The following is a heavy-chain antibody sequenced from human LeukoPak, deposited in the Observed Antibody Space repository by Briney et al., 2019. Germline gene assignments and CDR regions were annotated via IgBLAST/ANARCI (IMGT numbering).Heavy chain of an antibody. Sequence: PGGSLRLSCAASGFNFASYAMTWVRQAPGKGLEWVSSISGASIIPHFADSVKGRFTISRDNSKGTLYLQMNSLRAEDTAVYYCAKARDFCSGGSCHLVPMDVWGQGSTVTVSS. CDR3: AKARDFCSGGSCHLVPMDV. D-gene: IGHD2-15*01. V-gene: IGHV3-23*01. CDR2: ISGASIIP. J-gene: IGHJ6*02. CDR1: GFNFASYA.